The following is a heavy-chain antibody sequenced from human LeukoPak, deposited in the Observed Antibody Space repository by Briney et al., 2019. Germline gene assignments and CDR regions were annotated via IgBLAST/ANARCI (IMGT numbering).Heavy chain of an antibody. V-gene: IGHV4-4*07. CDR2: IYTSGST. D-gene: IGHD3-22*01. CDR3: ARDGYYYDSSGYYEKMYYFDY. CDR1: GGSISSYY. J-gene: IGHJ4*02. Sequence: SETLSLTRTVSGGSISSYYWSWIRQPAGKGLEWIGRIYTSGSTNYNPSLTSRVTMSVDTSKNQFSLKLSSVTAADTAVYYCARDGYYYDSSGYYEKMYYFDYWGQGTLVTVSS.